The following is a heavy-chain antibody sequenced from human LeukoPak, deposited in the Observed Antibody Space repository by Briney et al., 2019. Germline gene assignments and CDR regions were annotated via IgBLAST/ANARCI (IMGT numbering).Heavy chain of an antibody. CDR1: GYTFTSYG. CDR2: ISAYNGNT. D-gene: IGHD5-18*01. J-gene: IGHJ5*02. V-gene: IGHV1-18*01. CDR3: ARVRGGIQLWPQRWFDP. Sequence: ASVKVSCKASGYTFTSYGISWVRQAPGQGLEWMGWISAYNGNTNYAQKLQGRVTMTTDTSTSTAYMELRSLRSDDTAVYYCARVRGGIQLWPQRWFDPWGQGTLVTVSS.